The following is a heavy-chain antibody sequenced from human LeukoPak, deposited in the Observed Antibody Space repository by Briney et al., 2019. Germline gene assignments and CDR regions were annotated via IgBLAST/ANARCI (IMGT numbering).Heavy chain of an antibody. V-gene: IGHV3-74*01. CDR2: INPVGTST. Sequence: GGSLRLSCVGSGFTFSSYWMHWVRQAPGKGLVWVARINPVGTSTIYADSVKGRFTISRDNVKNTLYLQMSSLRAEDTAVYYCARDASPTTVRSYWGQGTLVAASP. CDR1: GFTFSSYW. D-gene: IGHD2-15*01. J-gene: IGHJ4*02. CDR3: ARDASPTTVRSY.